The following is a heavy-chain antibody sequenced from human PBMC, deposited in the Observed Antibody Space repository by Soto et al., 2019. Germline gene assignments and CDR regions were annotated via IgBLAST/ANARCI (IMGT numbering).Heavy chain of an antibody. Sequence: GGSLRLSCAASGFTFSNYAMTWVRQAPGKGLEWVSAVSGSGGSTFYADSVKGRFAISRDNSKKTLYLQMNSLRAEDTAVYYCANFSATYAYDISSAPDYWRQGTLVTVSS. V-gene: IGHV3-23*01. CDR1: GFTFSNYA. J-gene: IGHJ4*02. D-gene: IGHD3-16*01. CDR3: ANFSATYAYDISSAPDY. CDR2: VSGSGGST.